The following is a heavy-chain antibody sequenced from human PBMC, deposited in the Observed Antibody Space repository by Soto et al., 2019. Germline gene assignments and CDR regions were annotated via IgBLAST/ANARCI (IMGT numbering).Heavy chain of an antibody. CDR2: INPNSGGT. CDR3: ARDYGDYDNWFDP. V-gene: IGHV1-2*02. CDR1: GYTFTGYF. Sequence: ASVKVSCKASGYTFTGYFMHWVRQAPGQGLEWMGWINPNSGGTSYAQKFQGRVTMTRDTSISTAYMVLTRLRSDDTAVYYCARDYGDYDNWFDPWGQGTQVTSPQ. J-gene: IGHJ5*02. D-gene: IGHD4-17*01.